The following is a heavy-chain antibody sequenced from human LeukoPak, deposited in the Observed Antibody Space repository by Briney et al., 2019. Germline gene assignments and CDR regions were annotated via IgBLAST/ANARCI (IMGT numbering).Heavy chain of an antibody. V-gene: IGHV3-21*01. CDR1: GFTFSSYS. Sequence: GGSLRLSCAASGFTFSSYSMNWVRQAPGKGLEWVSSISSSSSYIYYADSVKGRSTISRDNAKNSLYLQMNSLRAEDTAVYYCARLVTAWYFDLWGRGTLVTVSS. CDR2: ISSSSSYI. CDR3: ARLVTAWYFDL. D-gene: IGHD4-23*01. J-gene: IGHJ2*01.